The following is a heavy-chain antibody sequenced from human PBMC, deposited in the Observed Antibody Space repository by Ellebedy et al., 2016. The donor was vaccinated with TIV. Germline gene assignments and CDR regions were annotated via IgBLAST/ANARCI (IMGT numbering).Heavy chain of an antibody. D-gene: IGHD1-14*01. J-gene: IGHJ3*01. V-gene: IGHV6-1*01. CDR1: GDSVSSNRAA. Sequence: MPSETLSLTCAISGDSVSSNRAAWNWIRQSTSRGLEWLGRTYYRSKWYYDYAVSVKSRMTINPDTSKNQFSLQLNSVTPDDAAVYYCARDQPKDAFDVWGQGTLVTVSS. CDR2: TYYRSKWYY. CDR3: ARDQPKDAFDV.